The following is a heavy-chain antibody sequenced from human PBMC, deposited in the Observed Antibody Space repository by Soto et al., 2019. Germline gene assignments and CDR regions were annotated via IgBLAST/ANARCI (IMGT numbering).Heavy chain of an antibody. D-gene: IGHD1-7*01. V-gene: IGHV3-7*01. CDR2: IKQDGSEK. CDR3: ARDGDWNWDL. J-gene: IGHJ5*02. CDR1: GFSFSRHW. Sequence: EVQLLESGGALVQPGGSLRLSCAASGFSFSRHWMSWVRQAPGKGLEWLGNIKQDGSEKYYVDSVKGRFTISRDNAKNSLYLQMNSLRAEDTAVYYCARDGDWNWDLWGQGAPVTVSS.